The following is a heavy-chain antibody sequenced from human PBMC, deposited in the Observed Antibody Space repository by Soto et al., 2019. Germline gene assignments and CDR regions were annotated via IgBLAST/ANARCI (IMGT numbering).Heavy chain of an antibody. V-gene: IGHV4-59*01. Sequence: SETLSLTCTVSGGSMNNYYWSWIRQAPGKGLQYIGYISYMGTTNYNPSLKSRVTISVDTSRNQFSLKLSSVTAADTAVYYCTRGPPRVQWFDPWGLGTLVTVSS. CDR3: TRGPPRVQWFDP. J-gene: IGHJ5*02. CDR1: GGSMNNYY. CDR2: ISYMGTT.